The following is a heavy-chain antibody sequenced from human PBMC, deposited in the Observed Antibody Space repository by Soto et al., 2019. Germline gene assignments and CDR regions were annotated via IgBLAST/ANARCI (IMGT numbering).Heavy chain of an antibody. Sequence: PSETLSLTCTVSGGSISSGGYYWSWIRQHPGKGLEWIGYIYYSGSTYYNPSLKSRVTISVDTSKNQFSLKLSSVTAADTAVYYCARGLIVVVPAATPVYYYYGMDVWGQGTTVTVSS. CDR1: GGSISSGGYY. CDR3: ARGLIVVVPAATPVYYYYGMDV. J-gene: IGHJ6*02. V-gene: IGHV4-31*03. D-gene: IGHD2-2*01. CDR2: IYYSGST.